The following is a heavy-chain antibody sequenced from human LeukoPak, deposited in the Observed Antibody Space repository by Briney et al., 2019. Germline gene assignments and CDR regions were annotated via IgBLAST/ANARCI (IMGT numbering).Heavy chain of an antibody. Sequence: SVKVSCKASGGTFSSYTISWVRQAPGQGLEWMGRIIPILGIANYAQKFQGRVTITADKSTSTAYMELSSLRSEDTAVYYCARVDDISPFDYWGQGTLVTVSS. J-gene: IGHJ4*02. CDR1: GGTFSSYT. V-gene: IGHV1-69*02. CDR2: IIPILGIA. CDR3: ARVDDISPFDY. D-gene: IGHD3-9*01.